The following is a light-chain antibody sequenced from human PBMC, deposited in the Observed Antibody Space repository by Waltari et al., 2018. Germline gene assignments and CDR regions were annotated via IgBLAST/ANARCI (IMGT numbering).Light chain of an antibody. CDR2: DVV. J-gene: IGLJ2*01. CDR3: TSYTSSRSYV. Sequence: QSALTQPASVSGSPGQSITISCSGSNSAFGDYNYVSWYQQHPGKAPKLMIYDVVNRPSGVSNRISGSKSGNMASLTISGLHAADEADYYCTSYTSSRSYVFGGGTRLTVL. CDR1: NSAFGDYNY. V-gene: IGLV2-14*03.